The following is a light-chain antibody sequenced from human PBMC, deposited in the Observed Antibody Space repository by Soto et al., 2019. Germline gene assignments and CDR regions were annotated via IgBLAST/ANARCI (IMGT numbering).Light chain of an antibody. J-gene: IGLJ2*01. CDR2: DVS. CDR3: SSYTTHSVRV. Sequence: QSALTQPASVSGSPGQSITISCTGTSSDIGAYNSVSWYQQHSGMAPQLMIYDVSYRPSGISSRFSGSKFGNTASLSISGLQAADEADYYCSSYTTHSVRVFGGGTKLTVL. V-gene: IGLV2-14*03. CDR1: SSDIGAYNS.